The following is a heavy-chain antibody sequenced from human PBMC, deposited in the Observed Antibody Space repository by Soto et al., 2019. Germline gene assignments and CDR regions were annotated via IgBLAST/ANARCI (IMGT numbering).Heavy chain of an antibody. CDR2: IWYDGSNE. D-gene: IGHD6-19*01. J-gene: IGHJ4*02. CDR3: TRRFSDGWYSDY. Sequence: QVQLVESGGGVVQPGRSLRLSCAASGFIFSGYGMHWVRQAPGKGLEWVAVIWYDGSNENYADSVKGRFTISRDNSKNTLYLQMNSLRAEDKAVYYCTRRFSDGWYSDYWGQGTLVTVSS. CDR1: GFIFSGYG. V-gene: IGHV3-33*01.